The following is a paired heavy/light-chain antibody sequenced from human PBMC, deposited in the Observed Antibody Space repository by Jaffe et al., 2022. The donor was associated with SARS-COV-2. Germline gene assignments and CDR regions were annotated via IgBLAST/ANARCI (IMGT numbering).Light chain of an antibody. CDR3: SSYAGSNNV. J-gene: IGLJ1*01. CDR2: EVN. CDR1: SSDVGGYNY. V-gene: IGLV2-8*01. Sequence: QSALTQPPSASGSPGQSVTISCTGTSSDVGGYNYVSWYQQHPGKAPKLMIYEVNKRPSGVPDRFSGSKSGNTASLTVSGLQAEDEADYYCSSYAGSNNVFGTGTKVTVL.
Heavy chain of an antibody. V-gene: IGHV4-34*01. CDR3: ARGSWSTYYDILTGYYRTDYYNGMDV. D-gene: IGHD3-9*01. J-gene: IGHJ6*02. Sequence: QVQLQQWGAGLLKPSETLSLTCAVYGGSFSGYYWSWIRQPPGKGLEWIGEINHSGSTNSNPSLKSRATISVDTSKNQFSLKLSSVTAADTAVYYCARGSWSTYYDILTGYYRTDYYNGMDVWGQGTTVTVSS. CDR1: GGSFSGYY. CDR2: INHSGST.